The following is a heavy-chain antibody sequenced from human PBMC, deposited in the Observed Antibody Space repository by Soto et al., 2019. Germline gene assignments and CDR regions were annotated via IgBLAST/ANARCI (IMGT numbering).Heavy chain of an antibody. CDR2: ISYDGSNK. CDR3: ATRTGHY. J-gene: IGHJ4*02. D-gene: IGHD7-27*01. V-gene: IGHV3-30*03. CDR1: GFTFSSYG. Sequence: PGGSLRLSCAASGFTFSSYGMHWVRQAPGKGLEWVAVISYDGSNKYYADSVKGRFTISRDNSKNTLYLQMNSLRAEDTAVYYCATRTGHYWGQGTLVTVSS.